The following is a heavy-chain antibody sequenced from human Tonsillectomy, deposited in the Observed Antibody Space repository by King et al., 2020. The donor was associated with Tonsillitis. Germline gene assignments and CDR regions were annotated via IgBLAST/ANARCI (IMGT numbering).Heavy chain of an antibody. CDR3: ARAVGLVNVDY. V-gene: IGHV3-21*06. CDR1: GFTFSSYT. Sequence: EVQLVESGGGAVKPGGSLRLSCAASGFTFSSYTMNWVRQAPGKGLEWVSCINSSRSDIYYADSVNGRFTISRDNAKNTVYLQMNSLRAEDTAVYYCARAVGLVNVDYWGQGSLVTASA. CDR2: INSSRSDI. D-gene: IGHD3/OR15-3a*01. J-gene: IGHJ4*02.